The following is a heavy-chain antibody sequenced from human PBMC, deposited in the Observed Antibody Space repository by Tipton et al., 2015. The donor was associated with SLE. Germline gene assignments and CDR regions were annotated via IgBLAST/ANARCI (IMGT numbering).Heavy chain of an antibody. CDR1: AFRFSSYW. CDR3: AKDRARGQQLVPGGDY. CDR2: IKEDGSER. Sequence: SLRLSCAASAFRFSSYWMNWVRQGPGKGLEWVTSIKEDGSERYYVDSVKGRFTISRDNVKNSLYLQMNGLRAEDTAVYSCAKDRARGQQLVPGGDYWGQGALVTISS. J-gene: IGHJ4*02. D-gene: IGHD6-13*01. V-gene: IGHV3-7*01.